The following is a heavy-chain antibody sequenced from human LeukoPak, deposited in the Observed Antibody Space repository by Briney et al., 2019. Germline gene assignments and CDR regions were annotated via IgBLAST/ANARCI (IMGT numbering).Heavy chain of an antibody. CDR1: GYTFTSYY. D-gene: IGHD3-3*01. J-gene: IGHJ3*02. Sequence: ASVKVSCKASGYTFTSYYMHWVRQAPGQGLEWMGIINPSGGSTSYAQKFQGRVTMTRDTSTSTVYMELSSLRSEDTAVYYCARGPYDFGGHDLAFDIWGQGTMVTVSS. CDR2: INPSGGST. V-gene: IGHV1-46*01. CDR3: ARGPYDFGGHDLAFDI.